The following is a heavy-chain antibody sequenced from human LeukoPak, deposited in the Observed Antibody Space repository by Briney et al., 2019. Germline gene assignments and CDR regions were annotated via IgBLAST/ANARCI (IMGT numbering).Heavy chain of an antibody. Sequence: GVLRLSCAVSGFTFSRYWMTWVRQAPGKGLEWVANMKEDGSEIYYVDSVKGRFTISRDNAKNSLYLQMNSLRAEDTAVYYCVRDFSLTRLERPFDYRGQGTLVTVSS. CDR3: VRDFSLTRLERPFDY. V-gene: IGHV3-7*01. D-gene: IGHD1-1*01. J-gene: IGHJ4*02. CDR1: GFTFSRYW. CDR2: MKEDGSEI.